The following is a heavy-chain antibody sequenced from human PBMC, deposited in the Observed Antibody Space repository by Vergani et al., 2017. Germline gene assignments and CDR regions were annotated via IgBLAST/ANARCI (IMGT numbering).Heavy chain of an antibody. V-gene: IGHV3-23*01. CDR3: AKNVVRITIFGVERPAGGLDY. D-gene: IGHD3-3*01. Sequence: EVQLLESGGGLVQPGGSLRLSCEASGFTFSSYAMSWVRQAPGKGLEWVSAISGSGGSTYYADSVKGRFTISRDNSKNTLYLQMNSLRAEDTAVYYCAKNVVRITIFGVERPAGGLDYWGQGTLVTVSS. J-gene: IGHJ4*02. CDR2: ISGSGGST. CDR1: GFTFSSYA.